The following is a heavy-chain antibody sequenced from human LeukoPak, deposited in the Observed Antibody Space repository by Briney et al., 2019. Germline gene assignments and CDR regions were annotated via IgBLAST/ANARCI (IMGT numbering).Heavy chain of an antibody. CDR2: IYSAGST. CDR1: GGSISSYY. Sequence: SETLSLTCTVSGGSISSYYWSWIRQPAGKGLEWIGRIYSAGSTKYSPSLESRLTMSLDTSKDQFSLKLTSVTAADTAVYYCARGVVVAGLRYYFDSWGQGSLVSASS. CDR3: ARGVVVAGLRYYFDS. D-gene: IGHD6-19*01. V-gene: IGHV4-4*07. J-gene: IGHJ4*02.